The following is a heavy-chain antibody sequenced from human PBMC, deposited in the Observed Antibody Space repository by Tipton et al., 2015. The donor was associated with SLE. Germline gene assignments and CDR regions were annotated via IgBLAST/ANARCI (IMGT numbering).Heavy chain of an antibody. CDR2: IYYSGST. CDR1: GGSISSSSYY. Sequence: TLSLTCTVSGGSISSSSYYWGWIRQPPGKGLEWIGSIYYSGSTYYNPPLKSRVTISVDTSKNQFSLKLSSVTAADTAVYYCARALRGGSGRGWFDPWGQGTLVTVSS. J-gene: IGHJ5*02. V-gene: IGHV4-39*01. D-gene: IGHD6-19*01. CDR3: ARALRGGSGRGWFDP.